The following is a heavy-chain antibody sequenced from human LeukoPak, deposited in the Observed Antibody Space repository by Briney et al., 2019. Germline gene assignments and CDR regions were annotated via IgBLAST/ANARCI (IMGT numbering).Heavy chain of an antibody. Sequence: SETLSLTCTVSGYSISSGYYWGWIRQPPGKGLEWIGSIYHSGSTYYNPSLKSRVTISVDTSKNQFSLKLSSVTAADTAVYYCARELLEQQEPWGQGTLVTVSS. D-gene: IGHD6-13*01. CDR1: GYSISSGYY. CDR2: IYHSGST. J-gene: IGHJ5*02. CDR3: ARELLEQQEP. V-gene: IGHV4-38-2*02.